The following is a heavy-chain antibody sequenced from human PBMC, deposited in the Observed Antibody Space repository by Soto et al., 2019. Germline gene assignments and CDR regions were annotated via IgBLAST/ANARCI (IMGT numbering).Heavy chain of an antibody. V-gene: IGHV1-2*04. CDR3: ASGCRSMTRNLGGP. CDR2: INPNSGGT. Sequence: DSVQVSCKPCGYTFTGYYMHWVRQAPGQGLEWMGWINPNSGGTNYAQKFQGWVTMTRDTSISTAYTELSRLRSDDMAVYCCASGCRSMTRNLGGPRGQGRLGT. J-gene: IGHJ5*02. D-gene: IGHD1-7*01. CDR1: GYTFTGYY.